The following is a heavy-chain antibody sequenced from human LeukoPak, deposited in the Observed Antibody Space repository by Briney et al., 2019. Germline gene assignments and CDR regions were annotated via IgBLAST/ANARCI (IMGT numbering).Heavy chain of an antibody. J-gene: IGHJ5*02. CDR1: EFPFSDYW. Sequence: GGSLRLSCAASEFPFSDYWMSWVRLAPGKGLEWVANIDQFSSQMYYMDSVRGRFTISRDNAKNSLYLQMNNLRVDDTAVYYFVGNPKNPFDPWGQGTLVTAS. V-gene: IGHV3-7*01. CDR3: VGNPKNPFDP. CDR2: IDQFSSQM. D-gene: IGHD4-23*01.